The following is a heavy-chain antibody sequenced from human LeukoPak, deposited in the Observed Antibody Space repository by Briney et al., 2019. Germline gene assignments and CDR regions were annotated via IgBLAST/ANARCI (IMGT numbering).Heavy chain of an antibody. CDR1: GXSISSSGYY. CDR3: AREDYYDSSGYLDY. J-gene: IGHJ4*02. V-gene: IGHV4-31*03. CDR2: IYYSGTT. D-gene: IGHD3-22*01. Sequence: SQTLSLTCTVSGXSISSSGYYWSWLRQHPGKGLEWIGYIYYSGTTYYNPSLKSRVTISVDTSKNQFSLKLFSVTAADTAVYYCAREDYYDSSGYLDYWGQGTLVTVSS.